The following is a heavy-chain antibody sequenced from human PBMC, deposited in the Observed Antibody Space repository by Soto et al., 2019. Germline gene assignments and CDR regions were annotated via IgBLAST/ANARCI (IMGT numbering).Heavy chain of an antibody. Sequence: QVQLVESGGGVVQSGRSLRLSCAASGFTFSTSGMHWIRQAPGKGLEWVAMISHDGGATYYVDSVKGRFTISRDTDKNTLHLQLDSLRPEDTATYDCAKDWSSSGWYKWFDPWGQGTLVTVSS. CDR1: GFTFSTSG. CDR3: AKDWSSSGWYKWFDP. J-gene: IGHJ5*02. V-gene: IGHV3-30*18. CDR2: ISHDGGAT. D-gene: IGHD2-2*01.